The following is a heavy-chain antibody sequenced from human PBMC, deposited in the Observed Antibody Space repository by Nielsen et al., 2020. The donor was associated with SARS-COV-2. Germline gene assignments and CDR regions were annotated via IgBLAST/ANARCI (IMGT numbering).Heavy chain of an antibody. CDR2: ISWNSGSI. Sequence: GSPLKLSCAASGFTFDDYAMHWVRQAPGKGLEWVSGISWNSGSIGYADSVKGRFTISRDNAKNSLYLQMNSLRAEDTALYYCAKETYCYDSSGYSHFDYWGQGTLVTVSS. V-gene: IGHV3-9*01. CDR1: GFTFDDYA. CDR3: AKETYCYDSSGYSHFDY. J-gene: IGHJ4*02. D-gene: IGHD3-22*01.